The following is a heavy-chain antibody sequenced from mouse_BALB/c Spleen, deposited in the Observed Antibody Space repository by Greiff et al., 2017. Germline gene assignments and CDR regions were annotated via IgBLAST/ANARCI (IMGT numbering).Heavy chain of an antibody. CDR2: IYPGSGST. CDR3: TRRTSPYGNYDYAMDY. V-gene: IGHV1S22*01. Sequence: LQQPGSELVRPGASVKLSCKASGYTFTSYWMHWVKQRPGQGLEWIGSIYPGSGSTNYDEKFKSKATLTVDTSSSTAYMQLSSLTSEDSAVYYCTRRTSPYGNYDYAMDYWGQGTSVTVSS. J-gene: IGHJ4*01. D-gene: IGHD2-10*02. CDR1: GYTFTSYW.